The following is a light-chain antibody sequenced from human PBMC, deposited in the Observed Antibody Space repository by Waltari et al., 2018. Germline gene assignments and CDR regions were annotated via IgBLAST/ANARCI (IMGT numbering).Light chain of an antibody. CDR3: QSYDSNVGGSV. CDR1: GSHVGAGYD. V-gene: IGLV1-40*01. CDR2: GNP. J-gene: IGLJ1*01. Sequence: QSVLTQAPSVSGAPGLRVLTSCPGGGSHVGAGYDVPPYQQLPGSAPTLLINGNPNRPSGVPDRFSDSQSRASASLAITGLQAEDEAVYYCQSYDSNVGGSVFGAGTKVSVL.